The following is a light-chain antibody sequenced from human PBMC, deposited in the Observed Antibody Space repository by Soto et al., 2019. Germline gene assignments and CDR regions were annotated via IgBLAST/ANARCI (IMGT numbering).Light chain of an antibody. CDR2: KVS. V-gene: IGKV2-30*01. Sequence: DVVMTQSPLSLPVTLGQPASISCRSSQSLVYSDGNTYLNWFQQRPGQSPRRLIYKVSNRDSGVPDRFSGSGSGTDFTLKISRVEAEDVGVYYCMQCTRWPRTFGQGTKVEIK. CDR1: QSLVYSDGNTY. J-gene: IGKJ1*01. CDR3: MQCTRWPRT.